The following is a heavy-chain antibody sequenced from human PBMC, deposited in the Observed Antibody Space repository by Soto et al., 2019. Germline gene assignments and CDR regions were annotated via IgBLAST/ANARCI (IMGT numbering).Heavy chain of an antibody. D-gene: IGHD3-10*01. CDR1: GGSISSGGYY. CDR2: IYYSGST. Sequence: SETLSLTCTVSGGSISSGGYYWSWIRQHPGKGLEWIGYIYYSGSTYYNPSLKSRVTISVDTSKNQFSLKLSSVTAADTAVYYCARAVGGSGSYYNTYYYYYGMDVWGQGTTVTVSS. CDR3: ARAVGGSGSYYNTYYYYYGMDV. V-gene: IGHV4-31*03. J-gene: IGHJ6*02.